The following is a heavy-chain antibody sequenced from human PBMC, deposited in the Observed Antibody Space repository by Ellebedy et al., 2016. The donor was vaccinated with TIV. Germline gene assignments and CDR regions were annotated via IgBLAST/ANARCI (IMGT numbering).Heavy chain of an antibody. V-gene: IGHV4-59*12. D-gene: IGHD3-10*01. CDR3: AGDVSSGSAFDI. J-gene: IGHJ3*02. Sequence: SQTLSLTCAVYGGSFSGYYWSWIRQPPGKGLEWIGYIYYSGSANYSPSLKSRVTILVDTSKNQFSLKLSSVTAADTAVYYCAGDVSSGSAFDIWGQGTMVTVSS. CDR1: GGSFSGYY. CDR2: IYYSGSA.